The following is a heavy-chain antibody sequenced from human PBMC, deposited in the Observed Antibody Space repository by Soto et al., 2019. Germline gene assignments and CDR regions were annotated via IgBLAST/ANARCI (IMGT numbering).Heavy chain of an antibody. CDR1: GDSISNLDYF. CDR2: IYKSATT. CDR3: ARGRYCLTGRCFPNWFDS. D-gene: IGHD7-27*01. Sequence: SETLSLTCSVSGDSISNLDYFWAWIRQPPGQALEYIGYIYKSATTYYNPSFESRVAISVDTSKSQFSLNVTSVTAADTAVYFCARGRYCLTGRCFPNWFDSWAQGDLVT. V-gene: IGHV4-30-4*01. J-gene: IGHJ5*01.